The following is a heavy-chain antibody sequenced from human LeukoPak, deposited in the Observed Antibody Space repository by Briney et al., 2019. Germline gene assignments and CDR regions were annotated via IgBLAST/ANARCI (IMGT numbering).Heavy chain of an antibody. V-gene: IGHV3-7*01. CDR2: IKQDGSEK. Sequence: PGGSLRLSCAASGFTFSSYWMSWVRQAPGKGLEWVANIKQDGSEKYYVDSVKGRFTISRDNAKNSLYLQMNSLRADDTAVYYCAREGAAAEYYFDYWGQGTLVTVSS. D-gene: IGHD6-13*01. CDR1: GFTFSSYW. J-gene: IGHJ4*02. CDR3: AREGAAAEYYFDY.